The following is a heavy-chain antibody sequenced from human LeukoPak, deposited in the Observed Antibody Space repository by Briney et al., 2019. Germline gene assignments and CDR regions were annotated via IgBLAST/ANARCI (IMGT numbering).Heavy chain of an antibody. CDR3: VRHAASGGSGVDH. D-gene: IGHD3-10*01. CDR1: GFTFSGSA. Sequence: PGGSLRLSCSASGFTFSGSAMHWVRQASGKGLEWVGRIRSKTNNYATAYAASVKDRFTISRDDSTNTAYLQMNSLKTGDTAVYYCVRHAASGGSGVDHWGQGTLVTVSS. V-gene: IGHV3-73*01. CDR2: IRSKTNNYAT. J-gene: IGHJ4*02.